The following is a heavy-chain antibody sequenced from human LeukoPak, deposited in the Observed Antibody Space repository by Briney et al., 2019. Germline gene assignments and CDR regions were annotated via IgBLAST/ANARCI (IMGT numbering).Heavy chain of an antibody. J-gene: IGHJ4*02. CDR2: INHSGST. D-gene: IGHD3-3*01. CDR3: ARLWSSDY. Sequence: SETLSLTCAVYGGSFSGYYWSWVRQPPGKGLEWIGEINHSGSTNYNPSLTSRVTISVDTSKNQFSLKLSSVTAADTAVYYCARLWSSDYWDQGTLVTVSS. CDR1: GGSFSGYY. V-gene: IGHV4-34*01.